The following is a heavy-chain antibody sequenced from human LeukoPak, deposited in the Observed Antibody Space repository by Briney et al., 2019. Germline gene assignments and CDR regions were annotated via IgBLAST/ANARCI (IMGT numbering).Heavy chain of an antibody. CDR3: AKDPMVRGSTYDY. V-gene: IGHV3-30*18. J-gene: IGHJ4*02. D-gene: IGHD3-10*01. CDR1: GFSFNSYG. CDR2: ISYDGSNK. Sequence: PGGSLRLSCAASGFSFNSYGMHWVRQAPGKGLEWVAVISYDGSNKYYTDSVEGRFTISRDNSKNTLFLQMNSLRGEDTAVYYCAKDPMVRGSTYDYWGQGTLVTVSS.